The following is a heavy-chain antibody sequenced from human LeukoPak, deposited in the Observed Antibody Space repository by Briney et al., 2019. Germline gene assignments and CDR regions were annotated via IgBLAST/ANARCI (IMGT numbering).Heavy chain of an antibody. J-gene: IGHJ4*02. CDR3: ARGNDYDSSGYYYVAPQYYFDY. CDR1: GFTFSSYW. CDR2: IKQDGSEK. V-gene: IGHV3-7*01. Sequence: GGSLRLSCAASGFTFSSYWMSWVRQAPGKGLEWVANIKQDGSEKYYVDSVKGRFTISRDNAKNSLYLQMNSLRAEDTAVYYCARGNDYDSSGYYYVAPQYYFDYWGQGTLVTVSS. D-gene: IGHD3-22*01.